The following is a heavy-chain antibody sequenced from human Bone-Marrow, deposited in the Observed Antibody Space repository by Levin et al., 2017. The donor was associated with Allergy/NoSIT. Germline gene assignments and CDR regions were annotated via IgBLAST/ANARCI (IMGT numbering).Heavy chain of an antibody. CDR2: IYYSGST. Sequence: GSLRLSCTVSGGSISSSSYYWGWLRQPPGKGLEWIGSIYYSGSTYYNPYLKSRVTISVDTYKNQFSLKLSSVTAADTAVYYCAREYYLDVWGKGTTVTVSS. V-gene: IGHV4-39*07. CDR3: AREYYLDV. J-gene: IGHJ6*03. CDR1: GGSISSSSYY.